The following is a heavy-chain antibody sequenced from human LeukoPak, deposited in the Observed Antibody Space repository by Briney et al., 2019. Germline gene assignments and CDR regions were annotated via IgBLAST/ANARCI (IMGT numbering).Heavy chain of an antibody. CDR2: INPNSGGT. D-gene: IGHD2-2*01. J-gene: IGHJ4*02. Sequence: ASVTVSCKASGYTFTAYYMHWVRPAPGQGLEWMGWINPNSGGTNYAQKFQGRVTMTRDTSISTAYMELSRLRSDDTALYYCAREEGYCSSTSCHIDYWGQGNLVTVSS. CDR3: AREEGYCSSTSCHIDY. CDR1: GYTFTAYY. V-gene: IGHV1-2*02.